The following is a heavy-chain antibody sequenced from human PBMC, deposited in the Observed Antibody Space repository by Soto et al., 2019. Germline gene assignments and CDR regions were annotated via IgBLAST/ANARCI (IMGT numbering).Heavy chain of an antibody. D-gene: IGHD4-17*01. CDR2: ISYSGRT. J-gene: IGHJ4*02. Sequence: SETLSLTCTVSGASIITDNYFWVWIRQSPRRGLELIGSISYSGRTYDNPSLQSRVTISIDASKNQFSLKLTSVTTADTAVYYCARRRASDYGGNHHPYYFDRWGQGTLVTVSS. CDR1: GASIITDNYF. V-gene: IGHV4-39*01. CDR3: ARRRASDYGGNHHPYYFDR.